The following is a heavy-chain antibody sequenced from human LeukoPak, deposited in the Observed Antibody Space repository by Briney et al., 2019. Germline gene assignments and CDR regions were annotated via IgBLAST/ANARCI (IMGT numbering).Heavy chain of an antibody. D-gene: IGHD6-19*01. CDR1: GGTFSSYA. V-gene: IGHV1-69*13. CDR3: ARESGGIAVAGTLGY. Sequence: ASVKVSCKASGGTFSSYAISWVRQAPGQGLEWMGGIIPIFGTANYAQKFQGRVTITADESTSTAYMELSSLRSEDTAVYYCARESGGIAVAGTLGYWGQGTLVTVSS. CDR2: IIPIFGTA. J-gene: IGHJ4*02.